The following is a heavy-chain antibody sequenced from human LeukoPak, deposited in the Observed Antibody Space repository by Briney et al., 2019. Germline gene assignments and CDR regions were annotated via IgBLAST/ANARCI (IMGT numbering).Heavy chain of an antibody. D-gene: IGHD6-13*01. CDR3: ARVLGSSWYADY. V-gene: IGHV1-18*01. CDR1: GYTFVNYG. J-gene: IGHJ4*02. CDR2: INTYNDNT. Sequence: ASVNVSCTASGYTFVNYGISWVRQAPGQGLEWMGWINTYNDNTNYAQKFQDRVTLTTDTSTSTAYMELRSLRSDDTAVYYCARVLGSSWYADYWGQGTLVTVSS.